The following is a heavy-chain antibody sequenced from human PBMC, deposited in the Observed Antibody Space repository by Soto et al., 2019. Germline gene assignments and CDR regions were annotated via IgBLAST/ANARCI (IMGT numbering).Heavy chain of an antibody. Sequence: EVQLLESGGRLIQPGGSLRLSCAASGFNFSSYAMSWIRQAPGKGPEWVAGITTSGDRSGYADSVNGRFTVSRDNSQNTMYLQLNSLRGDDTAIYYCARGLEAGYYFAYWGQGTLVTVSS. CDR2: ITTSGDRS. J-gene: IGHJ4*02. CDR1: GFNFSSYA. V-gene: IGHV3-23*01. D-gene: IGHD3-22*01. CDR3: ARGLEAGYYFAY.